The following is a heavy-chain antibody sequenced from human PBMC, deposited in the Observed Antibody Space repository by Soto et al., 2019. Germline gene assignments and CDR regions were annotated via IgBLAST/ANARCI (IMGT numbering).Heavy chain of an antibody. CDR1: EYRFNNYW. CDR3: ARQGSNGAYVYFTMDF. V-gene: IGHV5-51*01. Sequence: GESLQISCKGSEYRFNNYWIGWVRQMPRKGLEWIGMIYPGDSDTTYSPSFEGQVSMSVDKSISTAYLQWSSLKASDSATYFCARQGSNGAYVYFTMDFWGQGNSVTVSS. CDR2: IYPGDSDT. D-gene: IGHD3-16*01. J-gene: IGHJ6*02.